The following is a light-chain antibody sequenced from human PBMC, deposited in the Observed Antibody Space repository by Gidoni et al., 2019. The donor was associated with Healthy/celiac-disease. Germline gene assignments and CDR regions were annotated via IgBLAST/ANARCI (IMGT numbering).Light chain of an antibody. V-gene: IGKV1-5*03. CDR1: QSISSW. J-gene: IGKJ1*01. CDR2: KAS. CDR3: QQYNSYSA. Sequence: DIQMTQSPSTLSASVGDRVTITCRASQSISSWLAWYQPKPGKAPKLLIYKASSLESGVPSRFSGSGSGTEFTFTISSLQPDDFATYYCQQYNSYSAFGQGTKVEIK.